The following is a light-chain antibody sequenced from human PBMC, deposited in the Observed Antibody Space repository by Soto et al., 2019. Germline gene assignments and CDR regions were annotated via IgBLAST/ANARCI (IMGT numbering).Light chain of an antibody. CDR2: GAS. V-gene: IGKV3-20*01. CDR3: QQYGSSPRT. Sequence: EIVLTQSPGTLSLSPGDRATLSCRASQSVTSTYLAWYQQEPGQAPRLLIYGASSRATGIPDRFSGSGSGTDFTLTISRLEPEDFAVHYCQQYGSSPRTFGQGTKVEIK. J-gene: IGKJ1*01. CDR1: QSVTSTY.